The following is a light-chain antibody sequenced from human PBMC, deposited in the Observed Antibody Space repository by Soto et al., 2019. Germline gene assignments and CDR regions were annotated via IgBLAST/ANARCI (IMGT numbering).Light chain of an antibody. V-gene: IGKV1-9*01. CDR1: QSISQY. CDR2: AAT. Sequence: MAQSPSSLSASVGDRASLTCRASQSISQYFSWYQQKPGKAPRLLIYAATVLPGGVPSRFSGSGSATEFILTISSLHPEDFATYYCQQVNIYPLTFGGGTKVDIK. J-gene: IGKJ4*01. CDR3: QQVNIYPLT.